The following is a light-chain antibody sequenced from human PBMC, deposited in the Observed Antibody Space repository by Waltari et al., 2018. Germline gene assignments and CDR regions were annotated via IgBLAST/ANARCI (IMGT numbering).Light chain of an antibody. V-gene: IGKV1-39*01. Sequence: DIQMTQSPSSLSASVGDRVTIHCRASQSVGNYVNWYHQKPGKAPKVLIYSASSLQSGVPSRFSGRGSDTDFTLIISSLQPEDVATYYCQQGYRTPLTFGGGTRVE. CDR3: QQGYRTPLT. J-gene: IGKJ4*01. CDR2: SAS. CDR1: QSVGNY.